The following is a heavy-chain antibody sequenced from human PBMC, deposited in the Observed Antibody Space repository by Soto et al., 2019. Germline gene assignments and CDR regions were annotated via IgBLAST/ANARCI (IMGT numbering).Heavy chain of an antibody. Sequence: GASVKVSCKASGYTFTSYGISWVRQAPGQGLEWMGWISAYNGNTNYAQKLQGRVTMTTDTSTSTAYMELRSLRSDDTAVYYCARGEPPGPLGYCSGGSCYSPNQYFQHWGQGTLVTVSS. CDR2: ISAYNGNT. CDR1: GYTFTSYG. CDR3: ARGEPPGPLGYCSGGSCYSPNQYFQH. D-gene: IGHD2-15*01. J-gene: IGHJ1*01. V-gene: IGHV1-18*01.